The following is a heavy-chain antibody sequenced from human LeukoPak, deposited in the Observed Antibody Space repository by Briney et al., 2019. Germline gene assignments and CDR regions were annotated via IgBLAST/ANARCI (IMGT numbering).Heavy chain of an antibody. CDR3: ARPAISSRGWYYDY. J-gene: IGHJ4*02. V-gene: IGHV3-23*01. D-gene: IGHD6-19*01. CDR1: GFTFSSYA. CDR2: ISGSGGST. Sequence: GGSLRLSCAASGFTFSSYAMSWVRQAPGKGLEWVSAISGSGGSTYYADSVKGRFAISRDNSKNTLYLQMNSLRAEDTAVYYCARPAISSRGWYYDYWGQGTLVTVSS.